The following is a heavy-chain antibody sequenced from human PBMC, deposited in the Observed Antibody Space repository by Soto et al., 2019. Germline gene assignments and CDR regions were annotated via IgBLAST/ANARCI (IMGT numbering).Heavy chain of an antibody. CDR2: ISNSGGGT. J-gene: IGHJ2*01. CDR3: ARDPYGSSGSYIWDFDL. D-gene: IGHD3-10*01. V-gene: IGHV3-23*01. Sequence: EVQLLESGGGLVQPGGSLRLSCVASGFTFSSFAVSWVRQAPGKGLEWVSVISNSGGGTYYADSLKGRFTISRDNSKNTLYLQMNSLRAEDTAIYYCARDPYGSSGSYIWDFDLWGRGTLVTVSS. CDR1: GFTFSSFA.